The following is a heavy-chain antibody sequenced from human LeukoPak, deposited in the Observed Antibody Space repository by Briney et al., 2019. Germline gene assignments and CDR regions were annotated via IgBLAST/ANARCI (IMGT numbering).Heavy chain of an antibody. J-gene: IGHJ4*02. CDR1: GFTFSSYG. D-gene: IGHD2-2*02. V-gene: IGHV3-30*03. Sequence: GGSLRLSCAASGFTFSSYGMHWVRQAPGKGLEWVAVISYDGSNKYYADSVKGRFTISRDNSKNTLYLQMNSLRAEDTAVYYCARTARVYCSSTSCYMEGHPFDYWGQGTLVTVSS. CDR3: ARTARVYCSSTSCYMEGHPFDY. CDR2: ISYDGSNK.